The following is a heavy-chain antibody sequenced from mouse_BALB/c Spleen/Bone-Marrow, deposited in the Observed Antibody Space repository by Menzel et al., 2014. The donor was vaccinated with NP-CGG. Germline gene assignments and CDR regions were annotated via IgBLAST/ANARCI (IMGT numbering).Heavy chain of an antibody. CDR3: TWFAY. V-gene: IGHV6-6*02. J-gene: IGHJ3*01. Sequence: EVKLVESGGGLVQPGGSMKLSCVASGFTFSNYWMNWVRQSPEKGLEWVAEIRLKSNNCATHYAESVKGRFTISRDDSKSSVYLQMNNLRAEDTGIYYCTWFAYWGQGTLVTVSA. CDR2: IRLKSNNCAT. CDR1: GFTFSNYW.